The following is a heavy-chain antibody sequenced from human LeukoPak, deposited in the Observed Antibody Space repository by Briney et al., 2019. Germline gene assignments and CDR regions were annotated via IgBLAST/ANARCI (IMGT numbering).Heavy chain of an antibody. CDR1: GFTFSSYG. CDR3: ARELDDSSGYYYDY. D-gene: IGHD3-22*01. J-gene: IGHJ4*02. V-gene: IGHV3-33*08. Sequence: GGSLRLSCAASGFTFSSYGMHWVRQAPGKGLEWVAVIWYGGSNKYYADSVKGRFTISRDNAKNSLYLQMNSLRAEDTAVYYCARELDDSSGYYYDYWGQGTLVTVSS. CDR2: IWYGGSNK.